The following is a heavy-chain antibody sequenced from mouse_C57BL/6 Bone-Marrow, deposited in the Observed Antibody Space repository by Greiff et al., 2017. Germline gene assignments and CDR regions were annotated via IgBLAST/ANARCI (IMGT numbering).Heavy chain of an antibody. Sequence: QVQLQQPGAELVKPGASVKMSCKASGYTFTSYWITWVKQRPGQGLEWIGVIYPGSGSTNYNEKFKSKATLTVDIASSTAYMQLSSLTSEDSAVYYCARTLDFDYWGQGTTLTVSS. CDR1: GYTFTSYW. V-gene: IGHV1-55*01. CDR2: IYPGSGST. CDR3: ARTLDFDY. J-gene: IGHJ2*01.